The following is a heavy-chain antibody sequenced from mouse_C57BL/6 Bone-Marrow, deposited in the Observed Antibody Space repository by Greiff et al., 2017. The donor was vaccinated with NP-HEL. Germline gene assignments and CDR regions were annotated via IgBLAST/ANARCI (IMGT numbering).Heavy chain of an antibody. CDR3: ARSGGGVRRFYYYAMDY. J-gene: IGHJ4*01. Sequence: EVQLLESGGGLVQPGGSLSLSCAASGFTFTDYYMSWVRQPPGKALEWLGVIRNKANGYTSEYSVSVKGRLTISRANSQSILYLRMKALRAEDSDTCYRARSGGGVRRFYYYAMDYWGQGTSVTVSS. D-gene: IGHD2-14*01. V-gene: IGHV7-3*01. CDR1: GFTFTDYY. CDR2: IRNKANGYTS.